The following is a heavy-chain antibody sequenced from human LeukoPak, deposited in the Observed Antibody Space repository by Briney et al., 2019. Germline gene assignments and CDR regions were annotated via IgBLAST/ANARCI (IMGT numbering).Heavy chain of an antibody. CDR3: ARSRYYDFWSGYLDY. Sequence: SETLSLTCAVYGGSFSGYYWSWIRQPPGKGLEWIGEINHSGSTNYNPSLKSRVTISVDTSKNQFSLKLSSVTAADTAVYYCARSRYYDFWSGYLDYWGQGTLATVSS. CDR2: INHSGST. D-gene: IGHD3-3*01. V-gene: IGHV4-34*01. J-gene: IGHJ4*02. CDR1: GGSFSGYY.